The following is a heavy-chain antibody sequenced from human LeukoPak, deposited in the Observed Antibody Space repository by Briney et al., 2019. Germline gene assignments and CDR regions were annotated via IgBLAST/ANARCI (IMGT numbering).Heavy chain of an antibody. Sequence: SETLSLTCTVSGYSISSGYYWGWIRQPPGKGLEWIGNIYHSGSTYYNPSLKSRVTVSVDTSKNQFSLKLSSVTAADTAVYYCARVGYGSGIWGQGSLVTVSS. J-gene: IGHJ4*02. V-gene: IGHV4-38-2*02. D-gene: IGHD3-10*01. CDR1: GYSISSGYY. CDR2: IYHSGST. CDR3: ARVGYGSGI.